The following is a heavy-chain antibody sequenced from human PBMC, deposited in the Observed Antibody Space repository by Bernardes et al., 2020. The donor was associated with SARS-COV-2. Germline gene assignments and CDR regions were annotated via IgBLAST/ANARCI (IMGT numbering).Heavy chain of an antibody. CDR2: INHSGST. CDR3: ARGGDPRPLDY. J-gene: IGHJ4*02. Sequence: SETLSLTCAVYGESFSDYYWSWIRQPPGKGLEWIGEINHSGSTNYNPSLKSRVTISLDTSKNQFSLRLSSVTAADTAMYYCARGGDPRPLDYWGQGTLVTVSS. V-gene: IGHV4-34*01. CDR1: GESFSDYY.